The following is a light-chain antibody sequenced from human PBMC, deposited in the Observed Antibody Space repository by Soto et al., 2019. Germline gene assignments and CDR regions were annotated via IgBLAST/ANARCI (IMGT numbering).Light chain of an antibody. Sequence: QSALTQPRXVSGXPGQSVTIXXTGTSSDVGGYNYVSWYQQHPGKAPKLMIYDVSKRPSGVPDRFSGSKSGNTASLTISGLQAEDEADYYCCSYAGSYTHVVFGGGTKVTVL. CDR3: CSYAGSYTHVV. J-gene: IGLJ2*01. CDR2: DVS. CDR1: SSDVGGYNY. V-gene: IGLV2-11*01.